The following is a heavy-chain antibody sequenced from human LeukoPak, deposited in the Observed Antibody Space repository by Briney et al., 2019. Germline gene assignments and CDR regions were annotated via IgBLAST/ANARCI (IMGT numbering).Heavy chain of an antibody. CDR3: ARSLIGYCSSTSCQAFDY. CDR2: INPNSGGT. D-gene: IGHD2-2*01. CDR1: GYTFTGYY. J-gene: IGHJ4*02. Sequence: VASVKVSCKASGYTFTGYYMHWVRQAPGQGLEWMGWINPNSGGTNYAQKLQGRVTMTTDTSTSTAYMELRSLRSDDTAVYYCARSLIGYCSSTSCQAFDYWGQGTLVTVSS. V-gene: IGHV1-2*02.